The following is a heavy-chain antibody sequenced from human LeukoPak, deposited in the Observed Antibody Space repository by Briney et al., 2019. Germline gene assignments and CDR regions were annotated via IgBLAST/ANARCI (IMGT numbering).Heavy chain of an antibody. CDR2: IHYSGIT. CDR1: GGSISTAY. V-gene: IGHV4-59*08. Sequence: SETLSLTCSVSGGSISTAYWSWIRQPPGKGLEWIGNIHYSGITNYNSSLKSRVSISSDTSKNQFSLKMISVTAADTAVYYCARTNYGSGSYYSFWGQGTLVTVSS. J-gene: IGHJ4*02. CDR3: ARTNYGSGSYYSF. D-gene: IGHD3-10*01.